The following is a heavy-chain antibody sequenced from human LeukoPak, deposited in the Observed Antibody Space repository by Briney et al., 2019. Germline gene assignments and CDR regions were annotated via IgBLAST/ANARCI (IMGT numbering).Heavy chain of an antibody. CDR2: TLYDGSNK. Sequence: GGSLRLSCAASGFTFSSYAMHWVRQAPGKGLEWVAVTLYDGSNKYYADSVKGRFTISRDNSKNTLYLEMSSLRAEDTAAYYCARPTTASTIYEYYFDYWGQGTLVTVSS. CDR1: GFTFSSYA. J-gene: IGHJ4*02. CDR3: ARPTTASTIYEYYFDY. V-gene: IGHV3-30-3*01. D-gene: IGHD4-11*01.